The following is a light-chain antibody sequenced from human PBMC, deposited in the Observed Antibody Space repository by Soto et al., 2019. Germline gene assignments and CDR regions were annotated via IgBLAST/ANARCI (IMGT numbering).Light chain of an antibody. CDR1: SSDVGGYNY. J-gene: IGLJ2*01. V-gene: IGLV2-14*01. Sequence: QSALTQPASVSGSPGQSITISCTGTSSDVGGYNYVSWYQQHPGKAPKLMIYEVSNRPSGVSNRFSGSKSGNTASLTISGLQAEDAADYYCSSYTSSSPVVVGGGTKLTVL. CDR3: SSYTSSSPVV. CDR2: EVS.